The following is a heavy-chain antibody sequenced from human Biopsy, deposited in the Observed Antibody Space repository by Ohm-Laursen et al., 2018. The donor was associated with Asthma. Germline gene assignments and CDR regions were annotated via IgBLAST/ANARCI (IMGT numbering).Heavy chain of an antibody. J-gene: IGHJ4*02. Sequence: SLRLSCAASGFSFSYYGKHWVRQAPGKGLGWVDVISFDGSNKYYADFVKGRFTISRDNSKNTLYLQMISLRAEDTAVYYCAKEVLPGWELRQGPENWGQGTLVTVSS. V-gene: IGHV3-30*18. CDR3: AKEVLPGWELRQGPEN. CDR2: ISFDGSNK. D-gene: IGHD1-26*01. CDR1: GFSFSYYG.